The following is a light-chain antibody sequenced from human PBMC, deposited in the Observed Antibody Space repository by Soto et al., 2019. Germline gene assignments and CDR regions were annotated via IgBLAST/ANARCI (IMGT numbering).Light chain of an antibody. V-gene: IGKV3-15*01. CDR2: DAS. CDR1: QNVYNN. CDR3: QQCRNWPLT. J-gene: IGKJ4*01. Sequence: EIVMTQSPATLSVSPGEGATLSCTASQNVYNNLAWYQQRPGQPPRLLIYDASNRATGISARFSGSGYGTEFTLTISSLQSEDLAVYFCQQCRNWPLTFGGVTKVEIK.